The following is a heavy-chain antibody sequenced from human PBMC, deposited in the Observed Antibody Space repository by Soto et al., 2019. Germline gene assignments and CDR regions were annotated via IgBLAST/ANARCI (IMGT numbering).Heavy chain of an antibody. CDR2: ISYHGNE. D-gene: IGHD2-2*01. V-gene: IGHV3-30*18. CDR1: GFTFSDYG. CDR3: SKLAVVVPATPHDYMDV. J-gene: IGHJ6*02. Sequence: QVRLVESGGGVVQPGRSLRLSCVASGFTFSDYGMHWVRHSPGKGLEWVVVISYHGNEYYSDSVKGRLTISRDNSEKTLYLQMNSLRAEATAVYYCSKLAVVVPATPHDYMDVWCQGTAVTVSS.